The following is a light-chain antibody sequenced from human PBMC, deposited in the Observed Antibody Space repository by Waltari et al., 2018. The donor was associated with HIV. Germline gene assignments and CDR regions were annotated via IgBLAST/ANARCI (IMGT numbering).Light chain of an antibody. V-gene: IGLV2-14*03. CDR3: SSYTSSSTRV. CDR2: DVS. Sequence: QSALTQPASVSGSPGQSITISCTGTSRDVCGYNYVSWYQQPPGKAPKLMIYDVSNRPSGVSNRFSGSKSGNTASLTISGLQAEDEADYYCSSYTSSSTRVFGTGTKVTVL. CDR1: SRDVCGYNY. J-gene: IGLJ1*01.